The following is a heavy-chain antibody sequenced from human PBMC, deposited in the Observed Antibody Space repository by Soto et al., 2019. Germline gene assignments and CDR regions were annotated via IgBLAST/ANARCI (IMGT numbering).Heavy chain of an antibody. V-gene: IGHV4-59*01. J-gene: IGHJ4*02. CDR3: ARYDTSGTSLPY. CDR1: GDSIKSDY. D-gene: IGHD3-22*01. Sequence: SETLSLTCIVSGDSIKSDYWSWLRQPPGKGLEWIGYIYYSGRTKYNPSLTSRVTISIDSSKQQFSLKLTSVTAADTAVYYCARYDTSGTSLPYWGQGMLVTVS. CDR2: IYYSGRT.